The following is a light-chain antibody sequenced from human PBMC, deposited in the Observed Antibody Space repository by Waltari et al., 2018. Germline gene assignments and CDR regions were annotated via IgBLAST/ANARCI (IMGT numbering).Light chain of an antibody. V-gene: IGLV2-23*02. J-gene: IGLJ1*01. CDR1: DNAVVRYNL. CDR3: CSYAGSDTFHYV. Sequence: HSALTQPASVSGSPGQSITISCTGSDNAVVRYNLVSWYQHHPGKAPKLLIYEIKKRPSGVSNRFSGSKSGNTASLTISGLQIEDEADYHCCSYAGSDTFHYVFGSGTQVTVL. CDR2: EIK.